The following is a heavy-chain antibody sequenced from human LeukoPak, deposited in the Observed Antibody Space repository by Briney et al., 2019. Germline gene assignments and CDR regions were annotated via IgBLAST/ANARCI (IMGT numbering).Heavy chain of an antibody. CDR3: AKGYRKGRWLPLDY. J-gene: IGHJ4*02. D-gene: IGHD5-24*01. CDR2: INWKGDST. Sequence: GGSLRLSCAASRFTFSNYAMSWVRQAPGKGLEWVSEINWKGDSTGYADSAKGRFTISRDNAKNSLYLQMSSLRAEDTALYYCAKGYRKGRWLPLDYWGQGTLVTVSS. V-gene: IGHV3-20*04. CDR1: RFTFSNYA.